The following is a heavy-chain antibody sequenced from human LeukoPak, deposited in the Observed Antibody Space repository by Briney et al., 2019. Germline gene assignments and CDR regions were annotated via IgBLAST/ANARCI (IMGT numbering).Heavy chain of an antibody. CDR1: GLTFSSYS. CDR2: ISSSSSTI. Sequence: GGSLRLSCAASGLTFSSYSMNWVRQAPGKGLEWVSYISSSSSTIYYADSVKGRFTISRDNAKNSLYLQMNSLRAEDTAVYYCARGSSWNYYYYYMDVWGKGTTVTVSS. CDR3: ARGSSWNYYYYYMDV. J-gene: IGHJ6*03. D-gene: IGHD6-13*01. V-gene: IGHV3-48*01.